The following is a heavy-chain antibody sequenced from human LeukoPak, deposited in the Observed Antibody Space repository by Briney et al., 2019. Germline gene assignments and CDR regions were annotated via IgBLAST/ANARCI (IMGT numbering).Heavy chain of an antibody. Sequence: SETLSLTCTVSGGPISSYYWNWIRQPPGKGLEWIGYIFYSGSTNYNPSLKSRVTISVDTSKNQFSLKLSSVTAADTAVYYCAREYIKSPGAFDIWGQGTMVTVSS. V-gene: IGHV4-59*12. CDR2: IFYSGST. J-gene: IGHJ3*02. D-gene: IGHD1-1*01. CDR3: AREYIKSPGAFDI. CDR1: GGPISSYY.